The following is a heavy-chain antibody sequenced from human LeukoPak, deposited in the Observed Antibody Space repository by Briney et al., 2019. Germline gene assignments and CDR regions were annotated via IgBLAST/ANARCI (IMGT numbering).Heavy chain of an antibody. CDR1: GGSISSGDYY. D-gene: IGHD3-10*01. J-gene: IGHJ5*02. Sequence: PSETLSLTCTVSGGSISSGDYYWSWFRQPPGKGLEWIGYIYYSGSTYYNPSLKSRVTISVDTSKNQFSLKLSSVTAADTAVYHCARGVDYYGSGSYKYWFDPWGQGTLVTVSS. V-gene: IGHV4-30-4*01. CDR2: IYYSGST. CDR3: ARGVDYYGSGSYKYWFDP.